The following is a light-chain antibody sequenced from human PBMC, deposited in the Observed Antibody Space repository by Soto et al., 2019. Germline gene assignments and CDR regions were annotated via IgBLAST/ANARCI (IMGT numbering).Light chain of an antibody. J-gene: IGLJ3*02. CDR3: AGCDYRLNWV. CDR1: SSNIGSNT. CDR2: SNN. Sequence: QSVLTQPPSASGTPGQRVTISCSGSSSNIGSNTVNWYQQLPGTAPKHLIYSNNQGPSGVPDRFPGSNSGTSASLAISGLQSEDEADYYCAGCDYRLNWVFGGGTKLTVL. V-gene: IGLV1-44*01.